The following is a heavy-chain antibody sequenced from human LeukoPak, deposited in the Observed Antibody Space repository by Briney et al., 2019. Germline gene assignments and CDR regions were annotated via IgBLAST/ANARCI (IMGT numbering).Heavy chain of an antibody. CDR1: GFIFTSNR. J-gene: IGHJ5*02. CDR2: IKHDGSEQ. Sequence: GGSLRLSCAASGFIFTSNRMNWVRQALGKGLEWVANIKHDGSEQIYVDSVKGRFTISRDNAKDSVYLQMNSLRAEDTAVYYCTRGLGEHGGVSDRWGQGTLVIVS. V-gene: IGHV3-7*01. D-gene: IGHD3-16*01. CDR3: TRGLGEHGGVSDR.